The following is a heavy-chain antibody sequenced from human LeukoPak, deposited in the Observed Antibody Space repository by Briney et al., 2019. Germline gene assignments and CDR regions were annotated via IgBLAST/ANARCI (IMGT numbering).Heavy chain of an antibody. D-gene: IGHD3-10*01. Sequence: SETLSLTCTVSGGSISSYYWSWIRQPPGKGLEWIGEIYHSGSTNYNPSLKSRVTISVDKSKNQFSLKLSSVTAADTAVYYCARESYLNWFDPWGQGTLVTVSS. V-gene: IGHV4-59*12. CDR2: IYHSGST. J-gene: IGHJ5*02. CDR1: GGSISSYY. CDR3: ARESYLNWFDP.